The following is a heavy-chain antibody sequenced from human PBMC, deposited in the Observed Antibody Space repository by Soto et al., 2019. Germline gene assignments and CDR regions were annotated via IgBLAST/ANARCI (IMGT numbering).Heavy chain of an antibody. J-gene: IGHJ4*02. CDR2: ISGSGGST. V-gene: IGHV3-23*01. D-gene: IGHD2-2*01. CDR3: AKSERGGVPAPDY. Sequence: GGSLRLSCAASGFTFSSYWMSWVRQAPGKGLEWVSAISGSGGSTYYGDSVKGRFTISRDNSKNTLYLQMNSLRAEDTAVYYCAKSERGGVPAPDYWGQGTLVTVSS. CDR1: GFTFSSYW.